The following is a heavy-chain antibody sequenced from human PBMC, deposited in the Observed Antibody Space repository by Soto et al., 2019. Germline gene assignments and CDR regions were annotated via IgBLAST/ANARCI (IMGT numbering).Heavy chain of an antibody. Sequence: ASVKVSCKASGYTFTGYYMHWVRQAPGQGLEWMGWINPNFGGANYAQKFQGWVTITRDESTSTAYMELSRLRSEDTAVYYCARIRSDSYDILTGYGFDPWGQGTLVTVSS. D-gene: IGHD3-9*01. CDR3: ARIRSDSYDILTGYGFDP. V-gene: IGHV1-2*04. J-gene: IGHJ5*02. CDR1: GYTFTGYY. CDR2: INPNFGGA.